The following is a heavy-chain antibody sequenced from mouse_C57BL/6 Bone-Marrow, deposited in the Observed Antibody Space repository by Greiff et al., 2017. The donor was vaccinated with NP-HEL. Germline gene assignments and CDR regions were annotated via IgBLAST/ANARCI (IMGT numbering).Heavy chain of an antibody. CDR2: IDPENGDT. CDR1: GFNIKDDY. J-gene: IGHJ3*01. CDR3: TNLYYYGSSSWFAY. D-gene: IGHD1-1*01. Sequence: EVKLQQSGAELVRPGASVKLSCTASGFNIKDDYMHWVKQRPEQGLEWIGWIDPENGDTEYASKFQGKATITADTSSNTAYLQLSSLTSEDTAVYYCTNLYYYGSSSWFAYWGQGTLVTVSA. V-gene: IGHV14-4*01.